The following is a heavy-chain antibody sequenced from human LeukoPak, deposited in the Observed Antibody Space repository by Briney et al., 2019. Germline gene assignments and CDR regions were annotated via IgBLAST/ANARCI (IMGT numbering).Heavy chain of an antibody. CDR2: ISSSSSYI. V-gene: IGHV3-21*01. CDR3: ARYCSGGSCYYYYYGMDV. D-gene: IGHD2-15*01. CDR1: GFTFSSYS. Sequence: GGSLRLSCAASGFTFSSYSMNWVRQAPGKGLEWVSSISSSSSYIYYADSVKGRFTISRDNAKNSLYLQMNSLRAEDTAEYYCARYCSGGSCYYYYYGMDVWGKGTTVTVSS. J-gene: IGHJ6*04.